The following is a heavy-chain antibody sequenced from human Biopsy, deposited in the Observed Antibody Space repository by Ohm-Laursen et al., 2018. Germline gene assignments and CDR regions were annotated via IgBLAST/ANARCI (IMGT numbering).Heavy chain of an antibody. CDR1: GFIFDDYA. V-gene: IGHV3-9*01. D-gene: IGHD2-15*01. CDR3: AKIHCSGGSCYPNAFDM. CDR2: ISWNSVGI. J-gene: IGHJ3*02. Sequence: SLRLSCTASGFIFDDYAMHWVRQAPGKGLEWVSGISWNSVGIGYADSVKGRFTISRDNAKNFLYLQMNNLRLEDTALYYCAKIHCSGGSCYPNAFDMWGHGTRVTVS.